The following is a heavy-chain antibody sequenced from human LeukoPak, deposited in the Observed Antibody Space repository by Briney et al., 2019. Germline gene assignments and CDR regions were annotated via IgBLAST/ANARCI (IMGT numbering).Heavy chain of an antibody. CDR2: IKQDGSTK. CDR1: GFTFANSW. CDR3: TSDTIGSLDY. D-gene: IGHD1-26*01. Sequence: GGSLRLSCAASGFTFANSWTAWVRQAPGKGLEWVANIKQDGSTKHYADSLKGRFTISRDNPKNSLFLQMNNLRADDTAIYYCTSDTIGSLDYWGQGILVTVAS. V-gene: IGHV3-7*01. J-gene: IGHJ4*02.